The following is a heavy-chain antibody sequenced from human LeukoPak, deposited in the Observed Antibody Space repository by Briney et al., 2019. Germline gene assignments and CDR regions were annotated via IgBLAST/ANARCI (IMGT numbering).Heavy chain of an antibody. CDR1: GFTFSSHS. Sequence: GGSLRLSCAASGFTFSSHSMNWVRQAPGKGLEWVSSISSSSSYIYYADSVKGRFTISRDNAKNSLYLQMNSLRAEDTAVYYCASEVQWLVRGVYYFDYWGQGTLVTVSS. CDR3: ASEVQWLVRGVYYFDY. J-gene: IGHJ4*02. CDR2: ISSSSSYI. V-gene: IGHV3-21*01. D-gene: IGHD6-19*01.